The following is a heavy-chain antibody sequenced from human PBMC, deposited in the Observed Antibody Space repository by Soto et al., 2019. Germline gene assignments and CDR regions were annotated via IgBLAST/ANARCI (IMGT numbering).Heavy chain of an antibody. V-gene: IGHV4-30-4*01. CDR1: GGSINSADYY. J-gene: IGHJ6*02. D-gene: IGHD5-12*01. CDR2: IYYSGST. CDR3: ARAIVVTIGGMDV. Sequence: PSETLSLTCTVSGGSINSADYYWSWVRQPPGKGLEWIGYIYYSGSTYLNPSLKSRGSISKDTSRNQFSLRLSSVTAADTAVYYCARAIVVTIGGMDVWGQGTTVTVSS.